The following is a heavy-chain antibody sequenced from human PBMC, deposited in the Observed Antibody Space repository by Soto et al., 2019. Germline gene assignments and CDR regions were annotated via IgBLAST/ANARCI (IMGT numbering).Heavy chain of an antibody. CDR2: VNWDGGST. Sequence: EVQLVESGGGVLRPGGSLRLSCAASGFTFDDYGMSWARQAPGKGLEWVSGVNWDGGSTGYADSVKGRFTISRDNAKNSLYLQMNSLRAEDTAFYYCVRGASLNFDYWGQGTLVTVSS. V-gene: IGHV3-20*04. CDR3: VRGASLNFDY. CDR1: GFTFDDYG. J-gene: IGHJ4*02. D-gene: IGHD1-26*01.